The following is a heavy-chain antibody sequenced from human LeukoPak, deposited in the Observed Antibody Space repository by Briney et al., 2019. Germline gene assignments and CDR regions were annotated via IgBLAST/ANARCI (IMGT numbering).Heavy chain of an antibody. CDR2: INTNTGNP. V-gene: IGHV7-4-1*02. D-gene: IGHD3-22*01. Sequence: ASVKVSCKASGYTFTSYAMNWVRQAPGQGLEWMGWINTNTGNPTYAQGFTGRFVFSLDTSVSTAYLQISSLKAEDTAVYYCARDQTYYDSSGRAFDILGQGTMVTVSS. J-gene: IGHJ3*02. CDR3: ARDQTYYDSSGRAFDI. CDR1: GYTFTSYA.